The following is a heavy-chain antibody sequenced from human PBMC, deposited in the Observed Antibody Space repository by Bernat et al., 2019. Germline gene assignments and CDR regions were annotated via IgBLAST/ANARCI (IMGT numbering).Heavy chain of an antibody. D-gene: IGHD2-15*01. CDR2: IYHSGST. V-gene: IGHV4-31*03. Sequence: QVQLQESGPGLVKPSQTLSLTCTVSGGSISSGGYYWSWIRQYSGKGLEWIGSIYHSGSTYYNPSLKSRVTISVDTSKNQFSLKLSSVTAADTAVYYCARFGDIVVVVAATRGSQAGFDYWGQGTLVTVSS. CDR3: ARFGDIVVVVAATRGSQAGFDY. CDR1: GGSISSGGYY. J-gene: IGHJ4*02.